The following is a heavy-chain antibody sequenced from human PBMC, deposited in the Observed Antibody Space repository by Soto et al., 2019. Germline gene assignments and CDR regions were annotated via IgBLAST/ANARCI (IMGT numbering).Heavy chain of an antibody. CDR1: GFTFSSYA. Sequence: GVSLRLSCAASGFTFSSYAMSWVRQAPGKGLEWVSAISGSGGSTYYADSVKGRFTISRDNSKNTLYLQMNSLRAEDTAVYYCAKEGACSSTSCYRYYYYGMDVWGQGTTVTVSS. CDR3: AKEGACSSTSCYRYYYYGMDV. D-gene: IGHD2-2*01. J-gene: IGHJ6*02. V-gene: IGHV3-23*01. CDR2: ISGSGGST.